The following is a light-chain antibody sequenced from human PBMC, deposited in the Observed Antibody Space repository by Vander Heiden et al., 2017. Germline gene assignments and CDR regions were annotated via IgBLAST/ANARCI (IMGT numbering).Light chain of an antibody. Sequence: SYDLSQPPSVSVSPAPTASVTCSGDKLGDKYAHWYHQQPGPSPVLVIYDDRKRPSGIPERFSGSNSGTTATLTISGTQDMDEDDYYCQAWDTNTVVFGGGTRLTVL. CDR1: KLGDKY. CDR2: DDR. CDR3: QAWDTNTVV. V-gene: IGLV3-1*01. J-gene: IGLJ2*01.